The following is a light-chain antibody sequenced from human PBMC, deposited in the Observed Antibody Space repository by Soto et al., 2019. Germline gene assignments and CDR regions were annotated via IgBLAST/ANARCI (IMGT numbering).Light chain of an antibody. CDR1: QSVSSK. CDR3: QQYSSWPPFT. Sequence: EIVLTQSPATLSVSPGERATLSCLASQSVSSKLAWYQQKPGQAPRLLIYDTSTRATGIPARFSGSGSGTEFTLTISSLQSEDFAVYYCQQYSSWPPFTFGQGTRLEIK. V-gene: IGKV3-15*01. CDR2: DTS. J-gene: IGKJ5*01.